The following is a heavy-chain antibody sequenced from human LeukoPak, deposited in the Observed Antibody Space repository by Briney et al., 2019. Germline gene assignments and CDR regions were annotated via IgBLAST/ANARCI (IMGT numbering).Heavy chain of an antibody. Sequence: ASVTVSCKASGYTFTSYGIRWVRQAPGQGLEWMGWISAYNGNTNYAQKLQGRVTMTTDTSTSTAYMELRSLRSDDTAVYYCAREYHDFWSGYYSKPVGYGMDVWGQGTTVTVSS. J-gene: IGHJ6*02. D-gene: IGHD3-3*01. CDR2: ISAYNGNT. CDR1: GYTFTSYG. CDR3: AREYHDFWSGYYSKPVGYGMDV. V-gene: IGHV1-18*01.